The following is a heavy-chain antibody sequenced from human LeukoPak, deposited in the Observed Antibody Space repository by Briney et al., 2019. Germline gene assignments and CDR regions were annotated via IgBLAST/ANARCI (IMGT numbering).Heavy chain of an antibody. CDR3: ASTFRYYYGSGTFGY. J-gene: IGHJ4*02. CDR1: GGSFSGYY. CDR2: INHSGST. D-gene: IGHD3-10*01. V-gene: IGHV4-34*01. Sequence: SETLSLTCAVYGGSFSGYYWRWIRQPPGKGLEWIGEINHSGSTNYNPSLKSRVTISVDTSKNQFSLKLSSVTAADTAVYYCASTFRYYYGSGTFGYWGQGTLVTVSS.